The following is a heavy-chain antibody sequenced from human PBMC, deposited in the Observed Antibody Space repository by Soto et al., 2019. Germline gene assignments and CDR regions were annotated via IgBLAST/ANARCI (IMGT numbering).Heavy chain of an antibody. Sequence: QLQLRESGSGLVKPSQTLSLTCTVSGAPITSGAYSWSWIRQPPGKGLEWIGFIYQSGSTHYNPSCKSRVTISVDRSKNHFSLQLTSLTAADTAVYYCARDMSGCSSSDCYLSGWFDPWGPGTLVTVSS. D-gene: IGHD2-21*02. CDR1: GAPITSGAYS. CDR2: IYQSGST. J-gene: IGHJ5*02. CDR3: ARDMSGCSSSDCYLSGWFDP. V-gene: IGHV4-30-2*01.